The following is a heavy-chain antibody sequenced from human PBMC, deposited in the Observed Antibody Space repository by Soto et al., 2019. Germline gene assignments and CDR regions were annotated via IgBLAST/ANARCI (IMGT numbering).Heavy chain of an antibody. CDR3: ARGGVDYAMDV. V-gene: IGHV3-30-3*01. J-gene: IGHJ6*02. D-gene: IGHD2-8*01. Sequence: QVQLVESGGGVVQPGRSLRLSCAASGFTFSRYTMHWVRQAPGKGLEWVALISYDESNQYYVDSVKGRFTISRDTSKNTLYLQMNSLRPEDTAVYYCARGGVDYAMDVWGQGTTVTVSS. CDR2: ISYDESNQ. CDR1: GFTFSRYT.